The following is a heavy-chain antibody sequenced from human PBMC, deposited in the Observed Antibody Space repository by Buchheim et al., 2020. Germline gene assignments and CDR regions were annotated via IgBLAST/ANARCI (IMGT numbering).Heavy chain of an antibody. J-gene: IGHJ6*02. CDR3: ARAARGQLVSFYYYYYGMDV. Sequence: EVQLVESGGGLVQPGGSLRLSCAASGSTFSSYWMHWVRQAPGKGLVWVSRINSDGSSTSYADSVKGRFTISRDNAKNTLYLQMNSLRAEDTAVYYCARAARGQLVSFYYYYYGMDVWGQGTT. CDR1: GSTFSSYW. D-gene: IGHD6-6*01. CDR2: INSDGSST. V-gene: IGHV3-74*01.